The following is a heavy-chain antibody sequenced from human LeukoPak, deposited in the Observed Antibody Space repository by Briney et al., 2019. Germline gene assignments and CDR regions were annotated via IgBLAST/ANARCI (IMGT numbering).Heavy chain of an antibody. V-gene: IGHV4-39*01. CDR1: GGSISSGGYY. D-gene: IGHD1-26*01. J-gene: IGHJ4*02. CDR3: ARHRGSGSYYDPHDS. Sequence: SPSQTLSLTCTVSGGSISSGGYYWSWIRQPPGTGLEWIGSICYGGSSYYNPSLKSRVTISVDTSKNQFSLNLNSVTAADTAVYYCARHRGSGSYYDPHDSWGQGTLVTVSS. CDR2: ICYGGSS.